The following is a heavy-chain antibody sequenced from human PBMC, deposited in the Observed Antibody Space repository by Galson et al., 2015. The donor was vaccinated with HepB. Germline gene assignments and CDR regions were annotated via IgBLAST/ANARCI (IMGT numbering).Heavy chain of an antibody. CDR3: TRDLGGTPGIFFDY. CDR2: ISAYNGNM. D-gene: IGHD1/OR15-1a*01. V-gene: IGHV1-18*04. CDR1: GYIFTDFG. J-gene: IGHJ4*02. Sequence: SVKVSCKASGYIFTDFGISWVRQAPGQGLEWMGWISAYNGNMKYAQNHQGRVAMTTDTSTSTAYMELRSLTSDDTAVHYCTRDLGGTPGIFFDYWGQGTLVTVSS.